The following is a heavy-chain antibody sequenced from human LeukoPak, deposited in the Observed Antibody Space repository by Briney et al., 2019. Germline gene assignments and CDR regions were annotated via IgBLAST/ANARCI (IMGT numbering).Heavy chain of an antibody. CDR1: GYSFTDYW. V-gene: IGHV5-51*01. CDR3: ARLPHYSSSFYAFDI. J-gene: IGHJ3*02. CDR2: IYPGDSDT. D-gene: IGHD6-13*01. Sequence: GESLKISCKGSGYSFTDYWIAWVRQMPGKGLEWLGIIYPGDSDTRYSPSFQGHVTISADKSISTAYLQWSSLKASDTAMYYCARLPHYSSSFYAFDIWGQGTMVTVSS.